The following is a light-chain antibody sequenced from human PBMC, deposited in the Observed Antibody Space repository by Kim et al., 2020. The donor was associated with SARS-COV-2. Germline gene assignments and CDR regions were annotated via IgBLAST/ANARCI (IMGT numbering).Light chain of an antibody. J-gene: IGKJ4*01. V-gene: IGKV1-33*01. CDR3: QQYVSAVG. CDR2: DAS. Sequence: SASIGDRVSITCHASQDITKYVHWYQQKPGKAPKLLVYDASNLETGVPSRFSGSGSGTLFTFTISSLQPEDVATYYCQQYVSAVGFGGGTKVDIK. CDR1: QDITKY.